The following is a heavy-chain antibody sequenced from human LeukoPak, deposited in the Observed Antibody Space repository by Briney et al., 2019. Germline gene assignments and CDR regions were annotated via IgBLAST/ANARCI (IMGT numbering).Heavy chain of an antibody. CDR2: IKQDGSEK. V-gene: IGHV3-7*01. CDR3: ARDFVVAARVNLNWFDP. J-gene: IGHJ5*02. Sequence: PGGSLRLSCAASGFTFSSYWMSWVRQAPGKGLEWVANIKQDGSEKYYVDSVKGRFTISRDNAKNSLYLQMNSLRAEDTAVYYCARDFVVAARVNLNWFDPWGQGTLVTVSS. D-gene: IGHD2-15*01. CDR1: GFTFSSYW.